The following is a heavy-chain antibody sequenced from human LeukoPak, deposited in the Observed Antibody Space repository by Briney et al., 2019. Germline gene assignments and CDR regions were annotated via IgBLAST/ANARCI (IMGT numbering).Heavy chain of an antibody. CDR3: ASPGYSYGSLFDY. V-gene: IGHV3-30-3*01. CDR1: GFTFSSYA. D-gene: IGHD5-18*01. J-gene: IGHJ4*02. Sequence: WGSLRLSCAASGFTFSSYAMHWVRQAPGKGLEWVAVISYDGSNKYYADSVKGRFTISRDNSKNTLYLQMNSLRAEDTAVYYCASPGYSYGSLFDYWGQGTLVTVSS. CDR2: ISYDGSNK.